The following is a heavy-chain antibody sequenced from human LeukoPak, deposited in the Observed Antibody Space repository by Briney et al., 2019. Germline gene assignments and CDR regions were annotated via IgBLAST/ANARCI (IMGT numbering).Heavy chain of an antibody. V-gene: IGHV3-23*01. CDR1: GFTFSNAW. CDR2: ISGSGGST. D-gene: IGHD3-3*01. CDR3: AKDRHYDFWSGYPFDY. J-gene: IGHJ4*02. Sequence: GGSLRLSCAASGFTFSNAWMTWVRQAPGKGLEWVSAISGSGGSTYYADSVKGRFTISRDNSKNTLYLQMNSLRAEDTAVYYCAKDRHYDFWSGYPFDYWGQGTLVTVSS.